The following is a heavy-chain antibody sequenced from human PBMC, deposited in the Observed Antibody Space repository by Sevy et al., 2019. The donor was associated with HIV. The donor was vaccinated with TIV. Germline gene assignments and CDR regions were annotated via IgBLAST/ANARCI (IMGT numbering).Heavy chain of an antibody. D-gene: IGHD6-6*01. CDR2: IYPGDSDT. Sequence: GESLKISCKGSGYSFTSYWIGWVRQMPGKGLEWMGIIYPGDSDTRYSPSFQGQVTIPAAKSIGTANLQWISLKASDTAMYYCARPAYSSSSFDYFDYWGQGTLVTVSS. CDR3: ARPAYSSSSFDYFDY. CDR1: GYSFTSYW. V-gene: IGHV5-51*01. J-gene: IGHJ4*02.